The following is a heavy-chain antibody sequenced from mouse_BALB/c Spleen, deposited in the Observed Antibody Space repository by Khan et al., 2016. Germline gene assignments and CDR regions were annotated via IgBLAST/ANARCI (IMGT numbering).Heavy chain of an antibody. Sequence: EVQLQESGPSLVKPSQTLSPTCSVTGDSITSGYPNRIRKFFGNKHQYMAYIRYSGGTYNNTSLNSRLFITRDTSTNQHSLQMTPVTTADTRTYYCGTSGGTSYVKGMDYWGQGLSVTVSS. D-gene: IGHD2-12*01. CDR1: GDSITSGY. CDR2: IRYSGGT. J-gene: IGHJ4*01. V-gene: IGHV3-8*02. CDR3: GTSGGTSYVKGMDY.